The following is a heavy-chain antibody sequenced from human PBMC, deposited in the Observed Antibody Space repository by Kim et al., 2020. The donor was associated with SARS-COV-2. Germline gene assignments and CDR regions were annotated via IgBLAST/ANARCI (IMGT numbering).Heavy chain of an antibody. CDR3: ARFVRGVIMRGIDY. CDR1: GGSISSSSYY. V-gene: IGHV4-39*01. D-gene: IGHD3-10*01. Sequence: SETLSLTCTVSGGSISSSSYYWGWIRQPPGKGLEWIGSIYYSGSTYYNPSLKSRVTISVDTSKNQFSLKLSSVTAADTAVYYCARFVRGVIMRGIDYWGQGTLVTVSS. J-gene: IGHJ4*02. CDR2: IYYSGST.